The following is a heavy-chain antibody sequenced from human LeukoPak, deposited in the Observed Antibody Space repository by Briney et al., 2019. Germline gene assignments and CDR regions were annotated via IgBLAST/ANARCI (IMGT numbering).Heavy chain of an antibody. CDR2: IYWDDNK. V-gene: IGHV2-5*02. J-gene: IGHJ5*02. D-gene: IGHD1-26*01. CDR1: GYSLTTSGVG. Sequence: SGPTLVKPTQTLTLTCTLSGYSLTTSGVGVGWIRRSPGKALEWLALIYWDDNKYYSPSLKSRLIITKDTSKNQVVLSMTNVDPVDTATYYCAHSGSGSFGWFDPWGQGTLVTVSS. CDR3: AHSGSGSFGWFDP.